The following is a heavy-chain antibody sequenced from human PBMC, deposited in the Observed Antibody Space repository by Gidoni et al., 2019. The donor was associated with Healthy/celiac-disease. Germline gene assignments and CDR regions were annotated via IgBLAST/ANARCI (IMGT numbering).Heavy chain of an antibody. J-gene: IGHJ6*03. Sequence: QVQLQQWGAGLLKPSATLSLTCAVYGGSCSGYYWSWIRKPPGKGLVWIADINHSGSTNYNPSLKSRVTISVDTSKNQFSLKLSSVTAADTAVYYCARVGYSYGYVYYYMDVWGKGTTVTVSS. CDR3: ARVGYSYGYVYYYMDV. D-gene: IGHD5-18*01. V-gene: IGHV4-34*01. CDR1: GGSCSGYY. CDR2: INHSGST.